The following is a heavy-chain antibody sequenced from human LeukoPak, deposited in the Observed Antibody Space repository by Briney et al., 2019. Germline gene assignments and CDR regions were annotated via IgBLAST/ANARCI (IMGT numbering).Heavy chain of an antibody. V-gene: IGHV1-46*01. J-gene: IGHJ3*02. D-gene: IGHD2-8*01. CDR2: INPSGGST. CDR1: VYTFTSYY. CDR3: ARAVYEDAFDI. Sequence: ASVKVSCKASVYTFTSYYMHWVRQAPGQGLEWMGIINPSGGSTSYAQKFQGRVTMTRDTSTSTVYMELSSLRSEDTAVYYCARAVYEDAFDIWGQGTMVTVSS.